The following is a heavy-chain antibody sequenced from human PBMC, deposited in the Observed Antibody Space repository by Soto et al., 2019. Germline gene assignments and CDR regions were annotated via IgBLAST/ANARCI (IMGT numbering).Heavy chain of an antibody. CDR2: ISARGGSS. CDR3: SKCSIEYCASGDH. J-gene: IGHJ4*02. CDR1: GFSFSSYA. D-gene: IGHD2-21*01. V-gene: IGHV3-23*01. Sequence: EVQLLESGGDLVQPGGSLRLACAASGFSFSSYAMDWVRQAPGKGLEWVSVISARGGSSYFADSVKGRFTISRDNSKNVLSLEINSLRAEDTSIYFCSKCSIEYCASGDHWGESTLAPVSS.